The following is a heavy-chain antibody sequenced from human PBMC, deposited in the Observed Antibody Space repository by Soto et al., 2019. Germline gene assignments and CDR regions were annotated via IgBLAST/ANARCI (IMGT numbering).Heavy chain of an antibody. CDR3: ERNTDYHYGMQL. Sequence: GESLKISCKGSGYNFHTYWIAWVRQMPGKGLEWMGFIYPHDSDTRYSPSFRGQVTISADKSINTAYLQWTSLKASDTAIYFCERNTDYHYGMQLWGQGTTVTVSS. CDR1: GYNFHTYW. CDR2: IYPHDSDT. J-gene: IGHJ6*02. V-gene: IGHV5-51*01. D-gene: IGHD4-17*01.